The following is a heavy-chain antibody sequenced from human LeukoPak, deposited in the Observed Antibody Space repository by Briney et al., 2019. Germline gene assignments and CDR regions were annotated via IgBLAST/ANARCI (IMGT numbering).Heavy chain of an antibody. CDR1: GFTFSSYW. Sequence: GGSLRLSCAASGFTFSSYWMSWVRQAPGKGLEWVANIKQDGSEKYYVDSVKGRFTISRDNAKNSLYLQMNSLRAEDTAVYYCARDVRSAAYYYYMDVWGKGTTVTVSS. J-gene: IGHJ6*03. V-gene: IGHV3-7*01. CDR2: IKQDGSEK. CDR3: ARDVRSAAYYYYMDV. D-gene: IGHD2-8*01.